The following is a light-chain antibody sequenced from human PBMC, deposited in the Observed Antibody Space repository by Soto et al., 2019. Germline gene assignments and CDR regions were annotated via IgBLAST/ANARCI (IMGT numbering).Light chain of an antibody. Sequence: EIVLTQSPATLSLSPGERATLSCRASQSISNYLAWYQQKPGQVPRLLIYDASNRATGIPARFSGGGSGTDFTLTISSLQPEDSAFYYCQQRGYWYTFGQGTKLEIK. J-gene: IGKJ2*01. CDR1: QSISNY. CDR3: QQRGYWYT. CDR2: DAS. V-gene: IGKV3-11*01.